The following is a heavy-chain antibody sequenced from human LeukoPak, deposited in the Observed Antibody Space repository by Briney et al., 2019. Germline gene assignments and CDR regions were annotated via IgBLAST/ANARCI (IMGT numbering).Heavy chain of an antibody. Sequence: PSETLSLTCTVSGGSISSSSYYWGWIRQPPGKGLERIGSIYYSGSTYYNPSLKSRVTISVDTSKNQFSLKLSSVTAADTAVYYCARGGGVCSSTTCRAYYYYYYYYMDVWGKGTTVTVSS. D-gene: IGHD2-2*01. CDR3: ARGGGVCSSTTCRAYYYYYYYYMDV. J-gene: IGHJ6*03. V-gene: IGHV4-39*07. CDR2: IYYSGST. CDR1: GGSISSSSYY.